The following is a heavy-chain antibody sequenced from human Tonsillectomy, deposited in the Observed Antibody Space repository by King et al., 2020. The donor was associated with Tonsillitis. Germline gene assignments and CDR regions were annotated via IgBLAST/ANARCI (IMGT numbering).Heavy chain of an antibody. CDR1: GFTFSSQW. D-gene: IGHD3-3*01. CDR3: ARLSGFFDI. Sequence: VQLVESGGGLVQPGGSLTLSCAASGFTFSSQWIHWVRQAPGKGLLWVSRINSDGRSTSYAASVKGRFTITRDNAKNTVYLQMKNLRVEDTAVYFCARLSGFFDIWGQGTMAIVSS. CDR2: INSDGRST. V-gene: IGHV3-74*01. J-gene: IGHJ3*02.